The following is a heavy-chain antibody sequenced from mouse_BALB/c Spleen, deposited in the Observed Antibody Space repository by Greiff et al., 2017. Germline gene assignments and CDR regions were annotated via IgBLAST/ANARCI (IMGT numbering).Heavy chain of an antibody. D-gene: IGHD2-10*01. J-gene: IGHJ4*01. CDR2: IDPANGNT. Sequence: EVQLQQSGAELVKPGASVKLSCTASGFNIKDTYMHWVKQRPEQGLEWIGRIDPANGNTKYDPKFQGKATITADTSSNTAYLQLSSLTSEDTAVYYCARGAYYGNYYAMDYWGQGTSVTVSS. CDR1: GFNIKDTY. V-gene: IGHV14-3*02. CDR3: ARGAYYGNYYAMDY.